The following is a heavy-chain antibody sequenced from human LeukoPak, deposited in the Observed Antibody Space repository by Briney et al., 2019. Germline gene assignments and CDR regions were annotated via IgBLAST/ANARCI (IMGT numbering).Heavy chain of an antibody. CDR2: ISGNGHQT. V-gene: IGHV3-23*01. CDR1: GFTFSRFA. Sequence: GGSRRLSCSASGFTFSRFAMTWVRQLPGRGLEWVSSISGNGHQTYYADSVKGRFSVSRDNSKNILYLQMDGLRADDSALYYCAKDANYYDSSGYLIPFDYWGQGTLVTVSS. J-gene: IGHJ4*02. CDR3: AKDANYYDSSGYLIPFDY. D-gene: IGHD3-22*01.